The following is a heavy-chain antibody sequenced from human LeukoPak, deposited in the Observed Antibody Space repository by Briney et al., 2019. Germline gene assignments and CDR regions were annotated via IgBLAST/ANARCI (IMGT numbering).Heavy chain of an antibody. CDR3: AKYPSSGWFFDY. CDR1: GFTFSSYA. D-gene: IGHD6-19*01. V-gene: IGHV3-23*01. J-gene: IGHJ4*02. CDR2: ISGSGGRT. Sequence: QTGGSLRLSCAASGFTFSSYAMNWARQAPEKGLEWVSAISGSGGRTYYADSVKGRFTISRDNAKNTLYLQMNSLRAEDTAVYYCAKYPSSGWFFDYWGQGTLVTVSS.